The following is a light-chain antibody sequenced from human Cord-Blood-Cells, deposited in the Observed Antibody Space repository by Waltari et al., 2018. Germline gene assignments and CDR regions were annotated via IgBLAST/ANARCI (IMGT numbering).Light chain of an antibody. V-gene: IGKV1-39*01. J-gene: IGKJ2*01. CDR1: QSIDSY. CDR2: AAS. Sequence: DIQMTQSPSSLSASVGNRVPITCRARQSIDSYLNWYQQKPGKAPMLLIYAASSLQSGVQSRFSGSGSGTDFSLTIISLQPEDFATYYCQQRYSTPMYTFGQGPKLEIK. CDR3: QQRYSTPMYT.